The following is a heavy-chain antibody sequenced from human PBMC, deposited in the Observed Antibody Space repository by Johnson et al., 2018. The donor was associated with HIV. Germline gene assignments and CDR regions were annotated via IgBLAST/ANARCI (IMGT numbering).Heavy chain of an antibody. CDR1: GFTFSSYA. CDR2: ISYDGSNK. J-gene: IGHJ3*02. V-gene: IGHV3-30-3*01. Sequence: QVQVVESGGGVVQPGRSLRLSCTASGFTFSSYAMHWVRQAPGKGLEWVAVISYDGSNKYYADSVKGRFTISRDNSKNTLYLQMNSLRAEDTAVYFCARDRRYYDFWSSYPHDAFDIWGQGTMVTVSS. CDR3: ARDRRYYDFWSSYPHDAFDI. D-gene: IGHD3-3*01.